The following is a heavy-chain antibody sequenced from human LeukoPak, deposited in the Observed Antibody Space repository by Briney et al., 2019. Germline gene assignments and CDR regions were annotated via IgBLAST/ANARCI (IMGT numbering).Heavy chain of an antibody. V-gene: IGHV1-8*01. Sequence: ASVKVSCKASGYTFTSYDINWVRQATGQGLEWMGWMNPNSGNTGYAQKFQGRGTMTRNTSISTAYMELSSLRSEDTAVYYCASWGSSSSSRGLDYWGQGTLVTVSS. J-gene: IGHJ4*02. CDR3: ASWGSSSSSRGLDY. D-gene: IGHD6-6*01. CDR1: GYTFTSYD. CDR2: MNPNSGNT.